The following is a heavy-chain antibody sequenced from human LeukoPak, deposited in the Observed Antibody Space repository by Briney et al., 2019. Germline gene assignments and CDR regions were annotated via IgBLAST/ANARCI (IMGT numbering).Heavy chain of an antibody. D-gene: IGHD2-2*01. Sequence: SSETLSLTCTVSGGSISSYYWSWIRQPPGKGLEWIGYIYYSGSTNYNPSLKSRVTISVDTSKNQFSLKLSSVTAADTAVYYCAGFQLNWFDPWGRGTLVTVSS. CDR2: IYYSGST. V-gene: IGHV4-59*08. J-gene: IGHJ5*02. CDR1: GGSISSYY. CDR3: AGFQLNWFDP.